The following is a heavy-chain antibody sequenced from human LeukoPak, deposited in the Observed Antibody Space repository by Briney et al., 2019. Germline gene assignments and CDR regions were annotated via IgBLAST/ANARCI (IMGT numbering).Heavy chain of an antibody. CDR3: ARHEGRLTIDY. CDR2: IYYSGST. D-gene: IGHD4-11*01. Sequence: SSETLSLTCTVSGGSISSYYWSWIRQPPGKGLEWIGYIYYSGSTNYNPSLKSRVTISVDTSKNQFSLKLSSVTAADTAVYYCARHEGRLTIDYWGQGTLVTVSS. CDR1: GGSISSYY. J-gene: IGHJ4*02. V-gene: IGHV4-59*01.